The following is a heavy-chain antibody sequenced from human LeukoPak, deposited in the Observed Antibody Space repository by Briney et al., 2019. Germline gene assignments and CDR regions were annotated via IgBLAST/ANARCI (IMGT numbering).Heavy chain of an antibody. CDR3: AKDRVWCSSTSCYLYYYYMDV. D-gene: IGHD2-2*01. CDR2: ISGSGGST. V-gene: IGHV3-23*01. CDR1: GFTFSSYA. Sequence: GGSLRLSCAASGFTFSSYAMSWVRQAPGKGLEWVSAISGSGGSTYYADSVKGRFTISRDNSKNTLYLQMNSLRAEDTAVYYCAKDRVWCSSTSCYLYYYYMDVWGKGTTVTVSS. J-gene: IGHJ6*03.